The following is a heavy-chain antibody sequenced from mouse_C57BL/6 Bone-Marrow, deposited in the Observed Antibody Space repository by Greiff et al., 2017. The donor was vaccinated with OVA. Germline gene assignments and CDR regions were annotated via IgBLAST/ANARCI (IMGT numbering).Heavy chain of an antibody. D-gene: IGHD2-4*01. CDR1: GYTFTSYW. CDR3: AIYDYDGDPYAMVY. Sequence: QVQLQQPGAELVMPGASVKLSCKASGYTFTSYWMHWVKQRPGQGLEWIGEIDPSDSYTNYNQKFKGKSTLTVDKSSSTAYMQLSSLTSEDSAVYYCAIYDYDGDPYAMVYWGQGTSVTVSS. V-gene: IGHV1-69*01. J-gene: IGHJ4*01. CDR2: IDPSDSYT.